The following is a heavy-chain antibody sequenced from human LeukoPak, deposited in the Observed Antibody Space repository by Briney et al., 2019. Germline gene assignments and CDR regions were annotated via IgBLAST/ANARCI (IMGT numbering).Heavy chain of an antibody. CDR1: GVSLSNYY. J-gene: IGHJ4*02. Sequence: SETLSLTCAVSGVSLSNYYWSWIRQPPGKGLEWIGEIQQSTRSNYNPSLKSRVTISADTSKNHLFLKLTSVTAADTAVYYCARGYSRVLIDYWGQVTLVTVSS. V-gene: IGHV4-34*01. CDR2: IQQSTRS. D-gene: IGHD4-11*01. CDR3: ARGYSRVLIDY.